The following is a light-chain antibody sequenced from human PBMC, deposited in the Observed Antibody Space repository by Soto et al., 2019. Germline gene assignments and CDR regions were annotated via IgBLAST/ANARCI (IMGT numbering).Light chain of an antibody. V-gene: IGKV3-20*01. J-gene: IGKJ2*01. CDR2: GVS. CDR3: QQYRTLPLT. Sequence: ENVLPQSPGNLSVSPGERATLSCRASQSVTNSFFAWYQQKPGQAPRLLIYGVSSRAAGIPDRFSGSGSGTEVTLPISRLDPDDLVVYYCQQYRTLPLTFGQGTKLEVK. CDR1: QSVTNSF.